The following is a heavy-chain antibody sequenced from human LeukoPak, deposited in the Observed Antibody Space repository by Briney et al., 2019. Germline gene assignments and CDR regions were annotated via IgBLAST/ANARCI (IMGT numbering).Heavy chain of an antibody. Sequence: GGSLRLSCAASGFTFSSYAMSWVRQAPGKGLEWVSAISGSGGSTYYADSVKGRFTISRDNSKNTLYLQMNSLRAEDTAVYYCAKALAGSYYYGMDVWGRGTTVTVSS. CDR2: ISGSGGST. CDR1: GFTFSSYA. V-gene: IGHV3-23*01. CDR3: AKALAGSYYYGMDV. J-gene: IGHJ6*02.